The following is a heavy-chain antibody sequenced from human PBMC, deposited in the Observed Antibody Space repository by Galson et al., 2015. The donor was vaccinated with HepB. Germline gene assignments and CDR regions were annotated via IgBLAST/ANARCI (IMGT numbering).Heavy chain of an antibody. CDR3: ARGPSSDFWSGYYGGSDY. CDR2: ISAYNGNT. V-gene: IGHV1-18*04. CDR1: GYTFTSYG. D-gene: IGHD3-3*01. Sequence: SVKVSCKASGYTFTSYGISWVRQAPGQGLEWMGWISAYNGNTNYAQKLQGRVTMTTDTSTSTAYMELRSLRSDDTAVYYCARGPSSDFWSGYYGGSDYWGQGTLVTVSS. J-gene: IGHJ4*02.